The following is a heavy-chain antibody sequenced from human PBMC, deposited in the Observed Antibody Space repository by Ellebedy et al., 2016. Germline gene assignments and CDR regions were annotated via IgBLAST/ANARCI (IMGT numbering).Heavy chain of an antibody. Sequence: GGSLRLXXAASGFTFSISGMTWVRQVPGKGLEWVATIVSSGREAYYADPLKGRFTISRDNAMNSVYLQLNSLSVEDTAVYYCTRDGSEWSRDYWGQGTLVTVSS. CDR3: TRDGSEWSRDY. D-gene: IGHD3-3*01. V-gene: IGHV3-21*06. CDR1: GFTFSISG. J-gene: IGHJ4*02. CDR2: IVSSGREA.